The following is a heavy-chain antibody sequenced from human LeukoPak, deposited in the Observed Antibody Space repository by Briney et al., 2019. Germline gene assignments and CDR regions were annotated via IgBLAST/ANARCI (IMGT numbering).Heavy chain of an antibody. Sequence: PSETLSLTCAAYGGSFSGYYWSWIRQPPGRGLEWVGEINHSGSTNYNPSLKSRLSISIDTSKNQFALRLSSVTAADTAVYYCARGLPIISMLRGVKPSVMFDSWGQGTLVTVSS. V-gene: IGHV4-34*01. D-gene: IGHD3-10*01. CDR3: ARGLPIISMLRGVKPSVMFDS. CDR2: INHSGST. J-gene: IGHJ5*01. CDR1: GGSFSGYY.